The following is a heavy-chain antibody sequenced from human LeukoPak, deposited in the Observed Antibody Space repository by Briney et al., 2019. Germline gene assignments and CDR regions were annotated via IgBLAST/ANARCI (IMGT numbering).Heavy chain of an antibody. V-gene: IGHV3-9*01. J-gene: IGHJ4*02. CDR3: AKESEYVGAVDY. CDR1: GFTFDDYA. Sequence: GRSLRLSCAASGFTFDDYAMHWVRQAPGKGLEWVSGISWNSGSIGYADSVKGRFTISRVNAKNSLYLQMNSLRAEDTALYYCAKESEYVGAVDYWGQGTLVTVSS. CDR2: ISWNSGSI. D-gene: IGHD1-26*01.